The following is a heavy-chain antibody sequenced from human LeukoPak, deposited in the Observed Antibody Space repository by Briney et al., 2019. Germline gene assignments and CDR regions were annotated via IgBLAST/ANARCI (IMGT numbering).Heavy chain of an antibody. J-gene: IGHJ6*03. D-gene: IGHD6-13*01. V-gene: IGHV4-59*12. Sequence: SETLSLTCTVSGGSISSYYWSWIRQPPGKGLEWIGYIYYSGSTNYNPSLKSRVTMSVDTSKNQFSLKLSSVTAADTAVYYCARDRYSSSWPNYYYYYMDVWGKGTTVTISS. CDR1: GGSISSYY. CDR3: ARDRYSSSWPNYYYYYMDV. CDR2: IYYSGST.